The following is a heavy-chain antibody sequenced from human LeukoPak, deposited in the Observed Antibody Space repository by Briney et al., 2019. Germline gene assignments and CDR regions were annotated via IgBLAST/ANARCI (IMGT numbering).Heavy chain of an antibody. D-gene: IGHD1-1*01. V-gene: IGHV1-3*01. CDR2: INAGNGNT. CDR1: GYTFTSYA. Sequence: ASVKVSCKASGYTFTSYAMHWVRQAPGHRLEWMGWINAGNGNTKYSQKFQGRVTITRDTSASTAYMELSSLRSEDTAVYYCASILERGAWDAFDIWGQGTMVTVSS. J-gene: IGHJ3*02. CDR3: ASILERGAWDAFDI.